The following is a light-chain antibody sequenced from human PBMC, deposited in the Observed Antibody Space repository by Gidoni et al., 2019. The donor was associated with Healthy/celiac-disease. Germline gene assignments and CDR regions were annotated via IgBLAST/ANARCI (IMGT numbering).Light chain of an antibody. CDR3: QKRSNFT. Sequence: EIVLTQSPATLSLSPGERATLSCRASQSVSSYLAWYQQKPGQAPRLLIYDASNRATGSPARFSGSGSGTDFTLTISSLEPEDFAVYYCQKRSNFTFGQGTRLEIK. V-gene: IGKV3-11*01. J-gene: IGKJ5*01. CDR1: QSVSSY. CDR2: DAS.